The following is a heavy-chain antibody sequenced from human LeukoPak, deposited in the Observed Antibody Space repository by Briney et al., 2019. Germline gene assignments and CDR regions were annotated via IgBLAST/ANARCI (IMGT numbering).Heavy chain of an antibody. J-gene: IGHJ4*02. CDR3: ARGTPTDIVVVPAAIGFDY. V-gene: IGHV3-21*01. CDR2: ISSSSSYI. Sequence: GGSLRLSCAASGFTFSSYSMNWVRQAPGKGLEWVSSISSSSSYIYYADSVKGRFTISRDNAKNSLYLQMNSLGAEDTAVYYCARGTPTDIVVVPAAIGFDYWGQGTLVTVSS. CDR1: GFTFSSYS. D-gene: IGHD2-2*01.